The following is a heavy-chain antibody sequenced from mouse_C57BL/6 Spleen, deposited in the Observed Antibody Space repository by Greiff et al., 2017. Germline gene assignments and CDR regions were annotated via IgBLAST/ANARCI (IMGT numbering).Heavy chain of an antibody. CDR1: GFSLSTSNMG. CDR2: IWWNDDK. Sequence: QVTLKESGPGILQPSQTLSLTCSFSGFSLSTSNMGIGWIRQPSGKGLEWLALIWWNDDKYYNPSLKSRLTISKDTSNTQIFLKIPSVVTADTATYYCSQIPYDYDRSWFADWGQGTLVTVSA. J-gene: IGHJ3*01. V-gene: IGHV8-5*01. CDR3: SQIPYDYDRSWFAD. D-gene: IGHD2-4*01.